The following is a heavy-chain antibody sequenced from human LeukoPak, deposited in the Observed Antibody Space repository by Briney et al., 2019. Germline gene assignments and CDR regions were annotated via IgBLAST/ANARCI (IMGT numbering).Heavy chain of an antibody. CDR2: ISAYNGNT. Sequence: GSSVKVSCKASGGTFSSYAISWVRQAPGQGLEWMGWISAYNGNTNYAQKLQGRVTMTTDTSTSTAYMELRSLRSDDTAVYYCARDREDYGGNSGAFDIWGQGTMVTVSS. CDR1: GGTFSSYA. CDR3: ARDREDYGGNSGAFDI. J-gene: IGHJ3*02. V-gene: IGHV1-18*01. D-gene: IGHD4-23*01.